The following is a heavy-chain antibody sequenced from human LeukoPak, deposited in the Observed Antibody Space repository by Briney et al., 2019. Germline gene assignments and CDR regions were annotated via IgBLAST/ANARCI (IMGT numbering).Heavy chain of an antibody. J-gene: IGHJ4*02. CDR3: VRVFYGYDSRDLGH. V-gene: IGHV3-30*03. Sequence: GGSLRLSCAASGFTFSSYGMHWVRQAPGKGLEGLAYISYDGRTDYHADSVKGRFSISRDNSRSMLDLQMNSLGPEDTAVYYCVRVFYGYDSRDLGHCGQGTLVTVSA. D-gene: IGHD5-18*01. CDR1: GFTFSSYG. CDR2: ISYDGRTD.